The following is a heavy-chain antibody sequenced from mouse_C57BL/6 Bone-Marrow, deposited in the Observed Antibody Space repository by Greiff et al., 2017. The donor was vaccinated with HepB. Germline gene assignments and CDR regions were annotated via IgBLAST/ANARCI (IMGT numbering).Heavy chain of an antibody. V-gene: IGHV1-18*01. D-gene: IGHD1-1*01. CDR3: ASSVFMGPYYGSSPWYFDV. Sequence: EVQLQQSGPELVKPGASVKIPCKASGYTFTDYNMDWVKQSHGKSLEWIGDINPNNGGTIYNQKFKGKATLTVDKSSSTAYMELRSLTSEDTAVYYCASSVFMGPYYGSSPWYFDVWGTGTTVTVSS. CDR2: INPNNGGT. J-gene: IGHJ1*03. CDR1: GYTFTDYN.